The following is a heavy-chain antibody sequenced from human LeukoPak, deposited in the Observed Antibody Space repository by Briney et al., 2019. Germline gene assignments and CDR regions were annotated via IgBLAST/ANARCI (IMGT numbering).Heavy chain of an antibody. CDR3: ARGLVGATSSY. Sequence: PSETLSLTCAVYGGSFSGYYWSWIRQPPGKGLEWIGEVNHSGSTNYNPSLKSRVTISVDTSKNQFSLKLSSVTAADTAVYYCARGLVGATSSYWGQGTLVTVSS. V-gene: IGHV4-34*01. J-gene: IGHJ4*02. CDR1: GGSFSGYY. D-gene: IGHD1-26*01. CDR2: VNHSGST.